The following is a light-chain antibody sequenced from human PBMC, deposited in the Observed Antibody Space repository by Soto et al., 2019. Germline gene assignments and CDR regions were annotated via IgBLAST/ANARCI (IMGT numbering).Light chain of an antibody. CDR1: SSNIGAGYD. J-gene: IGLJ3*02. V-gene: IGLV1-40*01. CDR2: GNS. CDR3: QSYDSSLSGWV. Sequence: QSVLTQPPSVSGAPGQRVTISCTGSSSNIGAGYDVHWYQQLPGTAPKFLIYGNSNRLSGVPDRFSGSKSGTSASLAITGLQAEDEADYYCQSYDSSLSGWVFGGGTKVTVL.